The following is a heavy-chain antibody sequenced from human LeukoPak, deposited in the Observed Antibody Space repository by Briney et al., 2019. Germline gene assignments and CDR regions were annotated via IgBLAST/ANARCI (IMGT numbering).Heavy chain of an antibody. CDR1: GGSISSYY. J-gene: IGHJ5*02. CDR2: IYYSGST. D-gene: IGHD6-13*01. V-gene: IGHV4-59*01. CDR3: ARGKRADWFDP. Sequence: SETLSLTCTVSGGSISSYYWSWIRQPPGKGLEWIGYIYYSGSTNYNPSLKSRVTISVDTSKNQFSLKLSSVTAADTAVYYCARGKRADWFDPWGQGTLVTVSS.